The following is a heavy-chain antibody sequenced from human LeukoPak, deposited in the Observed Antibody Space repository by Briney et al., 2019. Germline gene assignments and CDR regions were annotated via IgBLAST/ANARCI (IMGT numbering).Heavy chain of an antibody. CDR2: ISSSSSYI. D-gene: IGHD4-17*01. CDR1: GFTFSSYS. V-gene: IGHV3-21*01. J-gene: IGHJ6*03. Sequence: GGSLRLSCAASGFTFSSYSMNWVRQAPGEGLEWVSSISSSSSYIYYADSVKGRFTISRDNAKNSLYLPMNSLRAEDTAVYYCARVSGWGDYGVMDVWGKGPTVTISS. CDR3: ARVSGWGDYGVMDV.